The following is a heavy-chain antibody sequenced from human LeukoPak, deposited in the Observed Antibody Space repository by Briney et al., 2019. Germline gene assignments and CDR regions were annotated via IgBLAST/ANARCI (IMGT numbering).Heavy chain of an antibody. D-gene: IGHD6-13*01. Sequence: SVNVSLKSAVYTLHKYGGSRVGQAPCRGRDGMGWISAYGGNTAYTERLQGSVTMPTDTSTTTAFMELRSLRSDDTAVYYCARTSGVSAAGSPYYFDYWGQGTLVTVSS. CDR1: VYTLHKYG. CDR3: ARTSGVSAAGSPYYFDY. J-gene: IGHJ4*02. V-gene: IGHV1-18*01. CDR2: ISAYGGNT.